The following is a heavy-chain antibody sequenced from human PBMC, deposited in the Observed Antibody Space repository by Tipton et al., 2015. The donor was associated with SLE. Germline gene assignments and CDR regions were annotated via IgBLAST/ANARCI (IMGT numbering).Heavy chain of an antibody. V-gene: IGHV4-34*01. CDR2: IYHTGST. CDR3: ARGFGSYVAFHI. CDR1: GGSFSGYH. D-gene: IGHD1-26*01. J-gene: IGHJ3*02. Sequence: TLSLTCAVYGGSFSGYHWTWIRQPPGQGLEWIGRIYHTGSTKYNPSLESRVTMSVDTSKNQFSLKLTSVTAADTAVYFCARGFGSYVAFHIWGPGAMVTVSS.